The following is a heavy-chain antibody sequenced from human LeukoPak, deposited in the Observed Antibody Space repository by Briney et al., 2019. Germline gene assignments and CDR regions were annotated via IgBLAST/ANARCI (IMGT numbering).Heavy chain of an antibody. J-gene: IGHJ5*02. V-gene: IGHV3-23*01. CDR1: GFTFSSYA. Sequence: GGSLRLSCAASGFTFSSYAMSWVRQAPGKGLEWVSAISGSGGSTYYADSVKGRFTISRDNSKNTLYLQMNSLRAEDTAVYYCAKDLSLDIVVVPAANPWGQGTLVTVFS. CDR2: ISGSGGST. CDR3: AKDLSLDIVVVPAANP. D-gene: IGHD2-2*03.